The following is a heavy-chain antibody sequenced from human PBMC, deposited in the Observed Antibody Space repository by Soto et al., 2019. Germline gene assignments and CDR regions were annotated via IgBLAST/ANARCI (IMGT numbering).Heavy chain of an antibody. D-gene: IGHD4-4*01. V-gene: IGHV3-23*01. J-gene: IGHJ5*02. CDR1: GFTFSSYA. CDR2: ISGSGGST. Sequence: GGSLRLSCAASGFTFSSYAMSWVRQAPGKGLEWVSAISGSGGSTYYADSVKGRFTISRDNSKNTLYLQMNSLRAEDTAVYYCAKDAGVYSPYPNWFDPWGQGTLVTVPS. CDR3: AKDAGVYSPYPNWFDP.